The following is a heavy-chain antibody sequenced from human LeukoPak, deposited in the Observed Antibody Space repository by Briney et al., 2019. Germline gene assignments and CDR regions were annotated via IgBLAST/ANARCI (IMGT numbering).Heavy chain of an antibody. V-gene: IGHV3-48*01. Sequence: GGSLRLSCAASGFSFNAHTLAWVRQAPGKRLEWVSYISGSTTVIHYADSVRGRFTISRYNAKNSLYLQMSSLKVEDTAIYYCARGLYYMYVGGNGTTVTVSS. CDR3: ARGLYYMYV. CDR2: ISGSTTVI. CDR1: GFSFNAHT. J-gene: IGHJ6*03.